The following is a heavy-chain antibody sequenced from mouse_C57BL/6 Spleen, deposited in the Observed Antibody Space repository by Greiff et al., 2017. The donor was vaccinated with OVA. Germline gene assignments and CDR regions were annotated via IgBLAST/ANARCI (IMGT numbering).Heavy chain of an antibody. D-gene: IGHD2-5*01. J-gene: IGHJ3*01. CDR1: GYTFTDHT. V-gene: IGHV1-78*01. Sequence: VMLVESDAELVKPGASVKISCKVSGYTFTDHTIHWMKQRPEQGLEWIGYIYPRDGSTKYNEKFKGKATLTADKSSSTAYMQLNSLTSEDSAVYFCARFPYSNYASWFAYWGQGTLVTVSA. CDR2: IYPRDGST. CDR3: ARFPYSNYASWFAY.